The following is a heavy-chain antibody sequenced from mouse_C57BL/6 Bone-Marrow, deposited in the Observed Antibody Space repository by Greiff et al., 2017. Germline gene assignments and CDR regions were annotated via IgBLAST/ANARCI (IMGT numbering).Heavy chain of an antibody. CDR3: TSDGSSWYFDV. CDR2: IRNKANNHAT. D-gene: IGHD1-1*01. V-gene: IGHV6-6*01. Sequence: EVKLMESGGGLVQPGGSMKLSCAASGFTFSDAWMDWVRQSPEKGLEWVAEIRNKANNHATYYAESVKGRFTISRDDSKSSVYLQMNSLRAEYTGIYYCTSDGSSWYFDVWGTGTTVTVSS. CDR1: GFTFSDAW. J-gene: IGHJ1*03.